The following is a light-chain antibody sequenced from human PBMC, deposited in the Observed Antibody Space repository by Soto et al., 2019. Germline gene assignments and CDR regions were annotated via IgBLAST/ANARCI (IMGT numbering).Light chain of an antibody. V-gene: IGLV2-8*01. J-gene: IGLJ2*01. CDR2: EVT. CDR3: SAYAGNNNPVI. Sequence: QSALTQPPSASGSPEQSVTISCTGTSSDVGGHNFVSWYQQHPGKAPKFLIYEVTKRPSGVPDRFSGSKSGITASLTVSGLQADDEAYYYCSAYAGNNNPVIFGGGTKLTVL. CDR1: SSDVGGHNF.